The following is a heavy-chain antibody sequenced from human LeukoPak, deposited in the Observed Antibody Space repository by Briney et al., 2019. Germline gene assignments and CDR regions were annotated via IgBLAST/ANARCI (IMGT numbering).Heavy chain of an antibody. V-gene: IGHV4-34*01. CDR3: ARGPGYCSSTSCYRLCWFDP. J-gene: IGHJ5*02. CDR1: GGSFSGYY. Sequence: SETLSLTCAVYGGSFSGYYWSWIRQPPGKGLEWIGEINHSGSTNYNPSLKSRVTISVDTSKNQFSLKLSSVTAADTAVYYCARGPGYCSSTSCYRLCWFDPWGQGTLVTVSS. CDR2: INHSGST. D-gene: IGHD2-2*02.